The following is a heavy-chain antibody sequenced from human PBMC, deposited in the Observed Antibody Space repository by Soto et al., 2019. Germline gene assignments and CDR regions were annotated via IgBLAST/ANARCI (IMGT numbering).Heavy chain of an antibody. CDR2: ISGSGGDT. V-gene: IGHV3-23*01. J-gene: IGHJ4*02. CDR3: AKGSGYSYEKFYFDS. CDR1: GFTSGSHA. D-gene: IGHD5-18*01. Sequence: GGSLRLSCAVSGFTSGSHAMSWVRQAPGKGLEWVSSISGSGGDTYYADSVKGRFTISRDNSKNTLYLQMNSLTAEDTALYYCAKGSGYSYEKFYFDSWGQGTQVTVSS.